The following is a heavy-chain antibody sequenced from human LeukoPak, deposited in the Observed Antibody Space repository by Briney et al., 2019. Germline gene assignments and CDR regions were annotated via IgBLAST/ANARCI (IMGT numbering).Heavy chain of an antibody. CDR2: ISGSGGST. D-gene: IGHD3-10*01. V-gene: IGHV3-23*01. J-gene: IGHJ4*02. CDR3: ARSPNYYYGSGSYYNG. Sequence: GGSLRLSCAASGFTFSSYAMSWVRQAPGKGLEWVSAISGSGGSTYYADSVKGRFTISRGNSKNTLYLQMNSLRAEDTAVYYCARSPNYYYGSGSYYNGWGQGTLDTVSS. CDR1: GFTFSSYA.